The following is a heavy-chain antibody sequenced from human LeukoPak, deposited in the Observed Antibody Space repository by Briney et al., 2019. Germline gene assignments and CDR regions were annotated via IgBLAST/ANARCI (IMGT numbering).Heavy chain of an antibody. Sequence: TSETLSLTCTVSGGSISSSTYYWGWIRRPPGKGLEWIGSIYYSGSTYYNPSLKSRVTVSVDTSKNQFSLRLNSVTAEDTAVYFCARKGAAGTGFDYWGQGTQVTVSS. CDR3: ARKGAAGTGFDY. D-gene: IGHD1-1*01. CDR2: IYYSGST. V-gene: IGHV4-39*07. CDR1: GGSISSSTYY. J-gene: IGHJ4*02.